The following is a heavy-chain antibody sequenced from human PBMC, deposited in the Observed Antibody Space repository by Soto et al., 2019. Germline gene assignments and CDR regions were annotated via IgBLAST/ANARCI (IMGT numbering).Heavy chain of an antibody. J-gene: IGHJ4*02. CDR3: ARRRRHYGDLDD. Sequence: EVQLVEFGGGLVQRGGSLRLSCEASGLTVSSTYMSWVRQAPGEGLEWVSTIYSGDSTYYADSVKGRFTVSRHSSHNTLLLQRNSLRPEDTAIYYCARRRRHYGDLDDWGQGTLGNVSA. D-gene: IGHD4-17*01. V-gene: IGHV3-53*04. CDR2: IYSGDST. CDR1: GLTVSSTY.